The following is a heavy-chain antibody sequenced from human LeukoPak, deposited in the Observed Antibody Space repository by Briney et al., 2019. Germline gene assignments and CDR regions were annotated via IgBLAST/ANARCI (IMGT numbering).Heavy chain of an antibody. Sequence: GGSLRLSCAASGFTFSRYWMHWVRQAPGKGLVWVSRLNTDGSSTSYADSVKGRFTISRDNSKNTLYLQMNSLRAEDTAVYYCAKMPGGSWPAPYWGQGTLVTVSS. V-gene: IGHV3-74*01. CDR1: GFTFSRYW. CDR3: AKMPGGSWPAPY. CDR2: LNTDGSST. D-gene: IGHD2-15*01. J-gene: IGHJ4*02.